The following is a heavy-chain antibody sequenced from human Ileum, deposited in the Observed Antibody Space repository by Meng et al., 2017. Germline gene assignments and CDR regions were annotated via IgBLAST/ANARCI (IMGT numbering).Heavy chain of an antibody. Sequence: GPLQELRPGLVRPSETLSLTCHVSGGSVGSASYYWSWIRQPPGKGLEWIGLIHYSGSRNYNPSLKSRVTMSVDTSKNQVSLRLTSVTAADTAVYYCARFYGSGTFEVHDYWGQGTLVTVSS. D-gene: IGHD3-10*01. CDR2: IHYSGSR. CDR3: ARFYGSGTFEVHDY. V-gene: IGHV4-61*01. CDR1: GGSVGSASYY. J-gene: IGHJ4*02.